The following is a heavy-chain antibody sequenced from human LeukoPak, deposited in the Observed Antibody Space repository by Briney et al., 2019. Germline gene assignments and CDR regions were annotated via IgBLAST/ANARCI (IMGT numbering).Heavy chain of an antibody. CDR3: ARDHDPKIEYFQH. CDR1: GGTFSSYA. CDR2: IIPIFGTA. V-gene: IGHV1-69*05. Sequence: GASVKVSCKASGGTFSSYAISWVRQAPGQGLEWMGGIIPIFGTANYAQKFQGRVTITTDESTSTAYMELSSQRSEDTAVYYCARDHDPKIEYFQHWGQGTLVTVSS. J-gene: IGHJ1*01.